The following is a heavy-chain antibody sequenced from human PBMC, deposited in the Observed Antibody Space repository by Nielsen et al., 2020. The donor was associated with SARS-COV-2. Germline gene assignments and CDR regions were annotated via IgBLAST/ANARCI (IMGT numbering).Heavy chain of an antibody. V-gene: IGHV3-33*01. Sequence: WIRQPPGKGLEWVAVIWYDGSNKYYADSVKGRFTISRDNSKNTLYLQMNSLRAEDTAVYYCARSLIYCGGDCYSFGFDYWGQGTLVTVSS. D-gene: IGHD2-21*02. J-gene: IGHJ4*02. CDR2: IWYDGSNK. CDR3: ARSLIYCGGDCYSFGFDY.